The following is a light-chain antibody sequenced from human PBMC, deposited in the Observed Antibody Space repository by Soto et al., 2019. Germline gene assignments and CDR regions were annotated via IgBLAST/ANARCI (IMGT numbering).Light chain of an antibody. CDR1: SSDVGGYNF. CDR2: GVS. V-gene: IGLV2-14*01. CDR3: SSYTSRSTYV. J-gene: IGLJ1*01. Sequence: QSALTQPASVSGSPGQSITISCTGTSSDVGGYNFVSWYQQHPGKAPKLMIYGVSNRASGFSDRFSASKSGNTASLTISSLQPGDDADYYCSSYTSRSTYVFGTGTKLTVL.